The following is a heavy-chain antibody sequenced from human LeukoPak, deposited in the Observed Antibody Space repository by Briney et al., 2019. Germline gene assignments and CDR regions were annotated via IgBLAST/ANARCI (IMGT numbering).Heavy chain of an antibody. CDR2: IIPILGIA. V-gene: IGHV1-69*04. CDR3: ARDLPETYDSSCYSHFDY. D-gene: IGHD3-22*01. CDR1: GGTFSSYA. J-gene: IGHJ4*02. Sequence: SVKVSCKASGGTFSSYAISWVRQAPGQGLEWMGRIIPILGIANYAQKFQGRVTITADKSTSTAYMELSSLRSEDTAVYYCARDLPETYDSSCYSHFDYWGQGTLVTVSS.